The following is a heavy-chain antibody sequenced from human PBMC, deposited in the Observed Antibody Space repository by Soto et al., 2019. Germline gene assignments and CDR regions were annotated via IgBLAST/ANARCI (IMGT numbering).Heavy chain of an antibody. J-gene: IGHJ3*02. CDR1: GYTFTNYG. CDR2: ISTYNGNT. V-gene: IGHV1-18*01. Sequence: QVQLVQSGAEVKKPGASVKVSCKASGYTFTNYGISWVRQAPGQGLEWMGWISTYNGNTYYTQKVQERVTMTRDTSTSTAYMELRSLRSDATAIYYCAGFNGPDAFDIWGQGTMVTVSS. CDR3: AGFNGPDAFDI.